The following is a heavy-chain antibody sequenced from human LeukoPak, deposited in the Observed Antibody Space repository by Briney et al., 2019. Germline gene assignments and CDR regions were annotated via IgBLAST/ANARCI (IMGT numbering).Heavy chain of an antibody. CDR1: GFIFYDYG. Sequence: GGSLRLSCVVSGFIFYDYGMSWVRQAPGKGLEWVSGINWNGGSTGYADSVKGRFTISRDKAKNSLYLQMNSLRAEDTALYYCARAQRRPYYYDSSGPYYFDYWGQGTLVTVSS. J-gene: IGHJ4*02. D-gene: IGHD3-22*01. CDR2: INWNGGST. V-gene: IGHV3-20*04. CDR3: ARAQRRPYYYDSSGPYYFDY.